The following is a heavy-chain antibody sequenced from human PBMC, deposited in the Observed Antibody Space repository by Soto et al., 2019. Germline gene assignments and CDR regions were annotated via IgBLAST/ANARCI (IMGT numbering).Heavy chain of an antibody. CDR1: GYTFSNYG. Sequence: GASVKVSCKASGYTFSNYGIHWVRQAPGQRLERMGLINAGNGNTKYSQNYKGRVTLTRDTSASTAYMELSSLRSEDTAVYFCASCPQNCITTSPCCLFFDYWGQGTLVTVSS. V-gene: IGHV1-3*01. J-gene: IGHJ4*02. CDR2: INAGNGNT. CDR3: ASCPQNCITTSPCCLFFDY. D-gene: IGHD2-2*01.